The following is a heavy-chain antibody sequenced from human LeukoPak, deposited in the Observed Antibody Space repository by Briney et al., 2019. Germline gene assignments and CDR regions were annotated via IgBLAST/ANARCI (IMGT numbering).Heavy chain of an antibody. CDR1: GGSISSSSYY. Sequence: SETLSLTCTVSGGSISSSSYYWSWIRQPPGKGLEWIGEINHSGSTNYNPSLKSRVTISVDTSKNQFSLKLSSVTAADTAVYYCARRPYSSSWQTFRFDYWGQGTLVTVSS. J-gene: IGHJ4*02. CDR3: ARRPYSSSWQTFRFDY. V-gene: IGHV4-39*07. CDR2: INHSGST. D-gene: IGHD6-13*01.